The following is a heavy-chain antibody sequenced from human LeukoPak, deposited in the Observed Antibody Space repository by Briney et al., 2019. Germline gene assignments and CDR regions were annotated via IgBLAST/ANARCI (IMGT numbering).Heavy chain of an antibody. CDR1: GFTFSSYA. CDR3: AKGRTVRGVIALWY. J-gene: IGHJ4*02. D-gene: IGHD3-10*01. CDR2: ISGSGDST. Sequence: GGSLRLSCAASGFTFSSYAMSWVRQAPGKGLEWVSAISGSGDSTYYADSVKGRFTISRDNSKNTLYLQMNSLRAEDTAVYYCAKGRTVRGVIALWYWGQGTLVTVSS. V-gene: IGHV3-23*01.